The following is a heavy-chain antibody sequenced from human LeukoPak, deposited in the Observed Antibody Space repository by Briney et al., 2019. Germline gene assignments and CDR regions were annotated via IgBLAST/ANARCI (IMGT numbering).Heavy chain of an antibody. J-gene: IGHJ4*02. Sequence: ASVKVSCKASGYTFTSYDINWVRQAPGQGLERMGWMNPNSGNTGYAQKFQDRVTMTRNTYIGTAYMELSSLRSEDTAVYYCARPISIYDSSGYYPLDYWGLGTLVTVSS. CDR1: GYTFTSYD. D-gene: IGHD3-22*01. CDR3: ARPISIYDSSGYYPLDY. V-gene: IGHV1-8*01. CDR2: MNPNSGNT.